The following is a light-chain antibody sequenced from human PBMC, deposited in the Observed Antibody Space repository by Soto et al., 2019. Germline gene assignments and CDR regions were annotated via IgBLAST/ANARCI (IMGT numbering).Light chain of an antibody. J-gene: IGLJ1*01. Sequence: SVLTQPASVSGSPGQSIAISCAGTSXDIGNYNRVSWYQQYPGKAPKLLIYEVSNRPSGVSDRFSGSKSGNTASLTISGLQAEDEADYYCNSYTTTSTYVFGTGTKVTVL. CDR3: NSYTTTSTYV. CDR1: SXDIGNYNR. V-gene: IGLV2-14*01. CDR2: EVS.